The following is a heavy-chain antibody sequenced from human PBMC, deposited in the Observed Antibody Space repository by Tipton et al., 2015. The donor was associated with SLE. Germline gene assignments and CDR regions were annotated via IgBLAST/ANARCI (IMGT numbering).Heavy chain of an antibody. D-gene: IGHD3-3*01. V-gene: IGHV4-34*01. CDR2: INHSGST. J-gene: IGHJ3*02. CDR3: AVRDFWSPKGAFDI. CDR1: GGSFSGYY. Sequence: TLSLTCAVYGGSFSGYYWSWIRQPPGKGLEWIGEINHSGSTNYNPSLKSRVTISVDTSKNQFSLKLSPVTAADTAVYYCAVRDFWSPKGAFDIWGQGTMVTVSS.